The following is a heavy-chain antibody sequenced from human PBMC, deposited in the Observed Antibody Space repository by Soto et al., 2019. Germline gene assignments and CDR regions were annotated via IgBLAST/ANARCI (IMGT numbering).Heavy chain of an antibody. D-gene: IGHD5-12*01. Sequence: QVQLQESGPGLVKPSETLSLTCTVSGGSISSYYWSWIRQPPGKGLEWIGYIYYSGSTNYNPSLKSRVTISVDTSKNQFSLKLSSVTAADTAVYYCARTYSGYDRDYWGQGTLVTVSS. CDR3: ARTYSGYDRDY. CDR2: IYYSGST. V-gene: IGHV4-59*08. J-gene: IGHJ4*02. CDR1: GGSISSYY.